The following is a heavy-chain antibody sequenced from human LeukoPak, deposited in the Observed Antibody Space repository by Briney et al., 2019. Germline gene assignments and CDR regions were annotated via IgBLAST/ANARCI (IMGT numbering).Heavy chain of an antibody. V-gene: IGHV3-21*01. CDR3: AIRSTPKH. J-gene: IGHJ4*02. CDR1: GFTFSSYS. CDR2: ISSSSSYI. D-gene: IGHD3-16*02. Sequence: GGSLRLSCAASGFTFSSYSLNWVRQAPGKGLEWVSSISSSSSYIYYADSVRGRFTTSRDNAKNSLYLQMNSLRAEDTAVYYCAIRSTPKHWGQGTLVTVSS.